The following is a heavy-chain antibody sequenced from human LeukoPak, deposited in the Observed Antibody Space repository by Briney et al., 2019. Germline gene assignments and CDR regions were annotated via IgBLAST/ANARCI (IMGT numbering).Heavy chain of an antibody. V-gene: IGHV3-21*01. CDR2: ITSGSTFI. CDR1: GFSFNDYS. Sequence: SGGSLRLSCAASGFSFNDYSMSWVRQAPGKGLEWVSSITSGSTFIYYAVSVRGRFTISRGNAKNSLYLQMNSLRAEDTAVYYCARIGSGRFYYYMDVWGKGTTVTVSS. J-gene: IGHJ6*03. D-gene: IGHD3-10*01. CDR3: ARIGSGRFYYYMDV.